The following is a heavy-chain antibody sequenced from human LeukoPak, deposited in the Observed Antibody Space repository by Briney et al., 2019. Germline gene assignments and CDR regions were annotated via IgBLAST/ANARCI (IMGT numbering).Heavy chain of an antibody. J-gene: IGHJ4*02. CDR3: AGFPASIVGATYDY. D-gene: IGHD1-26*01. V-gene: IGHV3-21*01. Sequence: GGSLSLSCAASGFTFSSYSMNWVRQAPGKGLEWVSSISSSSSYIYYADSAKGRFTISRDNAKNSLYLQMNSLRAEDTAVYYCAGFPASIVGATYDYWGQGTLVTVSS. CDR1: GFTFSSYS. CDR2: ISSSSSYI.